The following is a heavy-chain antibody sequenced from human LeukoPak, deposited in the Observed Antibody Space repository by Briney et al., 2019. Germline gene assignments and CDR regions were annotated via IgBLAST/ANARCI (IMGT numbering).Heavy chain of an antibody. CDR1: GFILSDHY. J-gene: IGHJ3*02. CDR2: SRNKANSYTT. V-gene: IGHV3-72*01. CDR3: ARVGPPGSHTFDI. Sequence: PGGSLRLSCATSGFILSDHYIDWFRQAPGKGLEWVGHSRNKANSYTTEYAASVRGRFTISRDDSNKSVYLQMNSLKTEDTAVYYCARVGPPGSHTFDIWGQGTMVTVSS.